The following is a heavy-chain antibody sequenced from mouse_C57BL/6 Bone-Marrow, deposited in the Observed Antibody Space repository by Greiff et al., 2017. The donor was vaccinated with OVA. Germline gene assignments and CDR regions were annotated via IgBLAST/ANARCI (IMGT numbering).Heavy chain of an antibody. D-gene: IGHD3-1*01. Sequence: QVQLQQPGAELVRPGTSVKLSCKASGYTFTSYWMHWVKQRPGQGLEWIGVIDPSDSYTNYNQKFKGKATLTVDTSSSTAYMQLSSLTSEDSAVYYCARRATCAMDYWGQGTSVTVSS. CDR3: ARRATCAMDY. CDR1: GYTFTSYW. J-gene: IGHJ4*01. CDR2: IDPSDSYT. V-gene: IGHV1-59*01.